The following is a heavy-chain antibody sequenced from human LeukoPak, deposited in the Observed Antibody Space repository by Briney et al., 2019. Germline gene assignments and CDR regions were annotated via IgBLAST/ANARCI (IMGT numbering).Heavy chain of an antibody. J-gene: IGHJ4*02. CDR1: GGSISNYY. V-gene: IGHV4-59*08. CDR2: IFYTGNT. D-gene: IGHD6-6*01. Sequence: SETLSLTCTVSGGSISNYYWNWIRPPPGKGLEWNGYIFYTGNTNYNPSLNSRVTISVDTSKNQFSLKLSSVTAADTAVYYCARRGISSSLTPALDYWGQGTLVTVSS. CDR3: ARRGISSSLTPALDY.